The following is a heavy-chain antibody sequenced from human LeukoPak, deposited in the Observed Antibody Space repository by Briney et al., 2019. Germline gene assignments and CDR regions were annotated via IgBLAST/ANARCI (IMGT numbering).Heavy chain of an antibody. J-gene: IGHJ4*02. CDR1: GYRFATYW. V-gene: IGHV5-51*01. Sequence: GESLKISCKGSGYRFATYWIGWVRQMPGKGLEWMGIIYPGDSDTRYSPSFQGQVTISADKSISTAYLQWSSLKASDTAMYYCARSYCGGDCYGGYFDYWGQGTLVTVSS. CDR2: IYPGDSDT. D-gene: IGHD2-21*02. CDR3: ARSYCGGDCYGGYFDY.